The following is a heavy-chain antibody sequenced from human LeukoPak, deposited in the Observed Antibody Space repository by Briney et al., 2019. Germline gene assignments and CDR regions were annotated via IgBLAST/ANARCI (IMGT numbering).Heavy chain of an antibody. CDR2: IYYSGST. J-gene: IGHJ6*02. CDR1: GGSISSYY. Sequence: PSETLSLTCTVSGGSISSYYWSWIRRPPGKGLEWIGYIYYSGSTNYNPSLKSRVTISVDTSKNQFSLKLSSVTAADTAVYYCARDPQVRAVDFYYYYYGMDVWGQGTTVTVSS. V-gene: IGHV4-59*12. CDR3: ARDPQVRAVDFYYYYYGMDV. D-gene: IGHD6-19*01.